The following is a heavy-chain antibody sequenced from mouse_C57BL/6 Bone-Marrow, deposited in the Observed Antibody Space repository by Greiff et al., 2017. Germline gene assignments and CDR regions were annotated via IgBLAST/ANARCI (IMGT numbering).Heavy chain of an antibody. CDR2: IDPEDGET. D-gene: IGHD1-1*01. CDR1: GFNIKDYY. J-gene: IGHJ4*01. Sequence: VQLKESGAELVKPGASVKLSCTASGFNIKDYYMHWVKQRTEQGLEWIGRIDPEDGETKYAPKFQGKATITTDTSSNTAYLQLSRLTSEDTAVYDCARGYGSSLDAMDDWGQGTSVTVSS. V-gene: IGHV14-2*01. CDR3: ARGYGSSLDAMDD.